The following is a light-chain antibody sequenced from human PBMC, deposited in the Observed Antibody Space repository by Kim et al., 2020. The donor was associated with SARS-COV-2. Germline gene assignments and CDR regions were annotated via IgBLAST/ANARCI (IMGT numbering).Light chain of an antibody. CDR3: ATWDDSLNGPYV. J-gene: IGLJ1*01. CDR2: SNY. Sequence: QSVLTQPPSVSGAPGQTVTISCSGGSSNIGSDTVNWYQHLPGTAPKLLIYSNYQRPSGVPDRFSGSKSGTSASLAISGLQSGDEADYYCATWDDSLNGPYVFGTGTKVTVL. V-gene: IGLV1-44*01. CDR1: SSNIGSDT.